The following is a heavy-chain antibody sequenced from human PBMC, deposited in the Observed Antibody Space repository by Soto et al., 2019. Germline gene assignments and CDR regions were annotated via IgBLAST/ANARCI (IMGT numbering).Heavy chain of an antibody. D-gene: IGHD3-3*01. CDR3: ARGHTILANG. J-gene: IGHJ4*02. Sequence: ASVKVSCEASGYTFTSYYMHWVRQAPGQGLEWMGIINPSSGSTNYADSVKGRFTISRDNARNSLYLQMNSLRVDDTAVYYCARGHTILANGGGQGTLVTVSS. V-gene: IGHV1-46*04. CDR1: GYTFTSYY. CDR2: INPSSGST.